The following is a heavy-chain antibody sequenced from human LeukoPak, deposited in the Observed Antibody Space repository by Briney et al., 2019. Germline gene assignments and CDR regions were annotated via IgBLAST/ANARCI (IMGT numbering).Heavy chain of an antibody. Sequence: PGGSLRLSCAASGFTFSSYSMNWVRQAPGKGLEWVTIINEGGGLTFYVDSVKGRFSISRDNSKNSLSLQMSTLRVEDTAMYYCARVGRNGWDFDHWGQGTLVTVSS. CDR1: GFTFSSYS. V-gene: IGHV3-7*01. D-gene: IGHD6-19*01. J-gene: IGHJ4*02. CDR2: INEGGGLT. CDR3: ARVGRNGWDFDH.